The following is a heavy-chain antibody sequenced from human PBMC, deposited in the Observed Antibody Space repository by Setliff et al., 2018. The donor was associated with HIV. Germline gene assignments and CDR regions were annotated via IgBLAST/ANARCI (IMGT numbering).Heavy chain of an antibody. CDR1: GGSFSNFF. CDR2: IYTSGRI. V-gene: IGHV4-4*08. J-gene: IGHJ4*02. CDR3: ARERSVGELSLALDW. Sequence: PSETLSLTCTVSGGSFSNFFWNWIRQPPGKGLEWIGRIYTSGRIGYNPSLKSRVTISVDTSNKQFSLNLSSVTAADTAVYYCARERSVGELSLALDWWGQGALVTVSS. D-gene: IGHD3-16*02.